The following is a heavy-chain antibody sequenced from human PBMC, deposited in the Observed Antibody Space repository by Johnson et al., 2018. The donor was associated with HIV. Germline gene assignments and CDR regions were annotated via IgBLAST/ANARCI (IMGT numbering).Heavy chain of an antibody. CDR3: ARVRTAAGFDAFDI. Sequence: VQLVESGGGVVQPGRSLRLSCAASGFTFSSYAMHWVRQAPGKGLEYVSAISSNGGSTYYANSVKGRFTISRDNAKNSLYLQMNSLRAEDTALYYCARVRTAAGFDAFDIWGQGTMVTVSS. CDR2: ISSNGGST. V-gene: IGHV3-64*01. J-gene: IGHJ3*02. D-gene: IGHD6-13*01. CDR1: GFTFSSYA.